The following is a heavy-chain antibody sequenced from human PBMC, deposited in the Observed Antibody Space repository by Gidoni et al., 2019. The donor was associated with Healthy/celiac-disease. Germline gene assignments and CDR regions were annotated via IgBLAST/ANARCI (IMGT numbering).Heavy chain of an antibody. CDR1: GFTVSSNY. J-gene: IGHJ4*02. Sequence: EVQLVESGGGLIQPGGSLRLSCAASGFTVSSNYMSWVRQAPGKGLEWVSVIYSGGSTYYADSVKGRFTISRDNSKNTLYLQMNSLRAEDTAVYYCASAGYSSSWYQYYFDYWGQGTLVTVSS. D-gene: IGHD6-13*01. CDR3: ASAGYSSSWYQYYFDY. V-gene: IGHV3-53*01. CDR2: IYSGGST.